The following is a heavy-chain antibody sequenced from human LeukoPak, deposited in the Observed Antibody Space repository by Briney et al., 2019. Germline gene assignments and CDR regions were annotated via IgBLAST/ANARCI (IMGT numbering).Heavy chain of an antibody. CDR2: IYYSGST. J-gene: IGHJ5*02. V-gene: IGHV4-59*01. CDR1: GGSISSYY. CDR3: ARSGGSVAMVRGVIDGWFDP. Sequence: SETLSLICTVSGGSISSYYWSWIRQPPGKGLEWIGYIYYSGSTNYNPSLKSRVTISVDTSKNQFSLKLSSVTAADTAAYYCARSGGSVAMVRGVIDGWFDPWGQGTLVTVSS. D-gene: IGHD3-10*01.